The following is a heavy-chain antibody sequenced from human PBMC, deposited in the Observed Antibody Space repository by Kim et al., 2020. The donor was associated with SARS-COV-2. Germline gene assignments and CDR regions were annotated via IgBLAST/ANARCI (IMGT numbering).Heavy chain of an antibody. J-gene: IGHJ3*02. D-gene: IGHD3-10*01. V-gene: IGHV3-66*02. CDR3: ARGGDYSASESLSGFDI. CDR2: IYGSGSR. CDR1: GFSIINKY. Sequence: GGSLRLSCAASGFSIINKYMTWVRQAPGKGLEWVAVIYGSGSRDYADSVKGRFTFSRDNSKNTLYLRMDSLRPEDTAVYYCARGGDYSASESLSGFDIWGHGTVVTVSS.